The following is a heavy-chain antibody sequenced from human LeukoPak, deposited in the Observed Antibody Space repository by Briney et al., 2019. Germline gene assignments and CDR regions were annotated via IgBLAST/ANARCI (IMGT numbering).Heavy chain of an antibody. CDR1: GFTVSSNY. Sequence: GGSLRLSCAASGFTVSSNYMSWIRQAPGKGLEWVSYISSSTNYADSVKGRFTISRDNAKNSLYLQMNSLRAEDTAVYYCARGSDILSPFDYWGQGTLSPSPQ. J-gene: IGHJ4*02. V-gene: IGHV3-11*05. CDR3: ARGSDILSPFDY. CDR2: ISSST. D-gene: IGHD3-9*01.